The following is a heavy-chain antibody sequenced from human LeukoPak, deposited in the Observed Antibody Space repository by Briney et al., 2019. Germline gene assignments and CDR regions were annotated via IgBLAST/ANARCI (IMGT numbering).Heavy chain of an antibody. D-gene: IGHD3-3*01. CDR2: IYTSGST. Sequence: SETLSLTCTVSGGSISSGSYYWSWIRQPAGKGLEWIGRIYTSGSTNYNPSLKSRVTISVDTSKNQFSLKLSSVTAADTAVYYCARTYDPYYYYMDVWGKGTTVTVSS. CDR3: ARTYDPYYYYMDV. CDR1: GGSISSGSYY. V-gene: IGHV4-61*02. J-gene: IGHJ6*03.